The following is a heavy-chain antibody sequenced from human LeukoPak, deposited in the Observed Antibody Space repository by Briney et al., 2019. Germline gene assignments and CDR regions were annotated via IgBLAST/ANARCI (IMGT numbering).Heavy chain of an antibody. V-gene: IGHV1-18*01. CDR2: NSAYNGNT. CDR3: ARVGAAVLFAWFDP. J-gene: IGHJ5*02. CDR1: GYTLTSYG. D-gene: IGHD3-10*01. Sequence: GASVKVSCKASGYTLTSYGISWVRPAPGEGLGWMGWNSAYNGNTNHAQKLQGRVTMTTDTSTSTAYMELRRLRSDDTAVYYCARVGAAVLFAWFDPWGQGTLVTVSS.